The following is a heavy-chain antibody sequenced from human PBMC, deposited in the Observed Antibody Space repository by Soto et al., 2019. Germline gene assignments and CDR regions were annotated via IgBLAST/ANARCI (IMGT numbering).Heavy chain of an antibody. CDR1: GGTFSSYT. Sequence: QVQLVQSGAEVKKPGSSVKVSCKASGGTFSSYTISWVRQAPGQGLEWMGRIIPILGIANYAQKFQGRVTITAEKSTSTAYMELSSLRSEDTAVYYCARGLSGYCSGGSCYSLYYYYYMDVWGKGTTVTVSS. J-gene: IGHJ6*03. V-gene: IGHV1-69*02. CDR2: IIPILGIA. CDR3: ARGLSGYCSGGSCYSLYYYYYMDV. D-gene: IGHD2-15*01.